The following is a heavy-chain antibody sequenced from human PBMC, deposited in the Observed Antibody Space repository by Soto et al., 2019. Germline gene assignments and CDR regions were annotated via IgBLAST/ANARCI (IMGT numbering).Heavy chain of an antibody. CDR1: GFTFSSYS. CDR3: ATILWFPGGVVRGNAFDI. J-gene: IGHJ3*02. D-gene: IGHD2-21*01. V-gene: IGHV3-21*01. CDR2: ISSSSSYI. Sequence: EVQLVESGGGLVKPGGSLRLSCAASGFTFSSYSMNWVRQAPGKGLEWVSSISSSSSYIYYADSVKGRFTISRDNAKNSLYLQMNSLRAEDTAVYYCATILWFPGGVVRGNAFDIWGQGTMVTVSS.